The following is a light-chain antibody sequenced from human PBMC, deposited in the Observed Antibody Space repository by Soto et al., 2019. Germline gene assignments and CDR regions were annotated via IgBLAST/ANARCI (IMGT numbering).Light chain of an antibody. CDR3: CSYAGSNTWVV. V-gene: IGLV2-23*01. J-gene: IGLJ2*01. CDR1: XSDVGSYNL. CDR2: EGY. Sequence: QSALTQPXSXSXXPXXXIXIXCTGTXSDVGSYNLVSWYQQHPGKAPKLMIYEGYKRPSGVSNRFSGSKSGNTASLTISGLQAEDEADYYCCSYAGSNTWVVFGGGTKVTVL.